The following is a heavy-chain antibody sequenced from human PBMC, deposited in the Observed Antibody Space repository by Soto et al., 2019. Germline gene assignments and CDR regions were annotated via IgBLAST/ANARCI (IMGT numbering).Heavy chain of an antibody. CDR1: GGSISSGVYS. CDR2: IYHSGST. Sequence: SETLSLTCAVSGGSISSGVYSWIGIRQPPGKVLEWIGYIYHSGSTYYNPSLKSRVTISVDRSKNQFSLKLSSVTAADTAVYYCASYNWGSLYYFDYWGQGTLVTVSS. D-gene: IGHD7-27*01. J-gene: IGHJ4*02. CDR3: ASYNWGSLYYFDY. V-gene: IGHV4-30-2*01.